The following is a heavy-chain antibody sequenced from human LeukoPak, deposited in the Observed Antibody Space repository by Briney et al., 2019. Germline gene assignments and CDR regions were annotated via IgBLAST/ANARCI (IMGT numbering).Heavy chain of an antibody. CDR1: GFTFDDYG. Sequence: GGSLRLSCAASGFTFDDYGMSWVRQAPGKGLVWVSRINSDGSSTSYADSVKGRFTISRDNAKNTLYLQMNSLRAEDTAVYYCARGHWGLDYWGRGTLVTVSS. CDR2: INSDGSST. J-gene: IGHJ4*02. D-gene: IGHD7-27*01. CDR3: ARGHWGLDY. V-gene: IGHV3-74*01.